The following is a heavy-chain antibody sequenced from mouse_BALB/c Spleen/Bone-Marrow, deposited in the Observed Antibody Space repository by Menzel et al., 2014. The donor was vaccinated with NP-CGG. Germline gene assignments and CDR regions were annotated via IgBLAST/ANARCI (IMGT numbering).Heavy chain of an antibody. CDR3: ARYDYGWYFYV. V-gene: IGHV14-3*02. CDR1: GFNIKDTY. J-gene: IGHJ1*01. D-gene: IGHD1-1*01. Sequence: VQLQQPGAELVKPGASVKLSCTASGFNIKDTYMHWVKQRPEQGLEWIGRIDPANGNTKYDPKFQGKATITADTSSNTAYLRLSSLTSEDTAVYYCARYDYGWYFYVWGAGTTVTVSS. CDR2: IDPANGNT.